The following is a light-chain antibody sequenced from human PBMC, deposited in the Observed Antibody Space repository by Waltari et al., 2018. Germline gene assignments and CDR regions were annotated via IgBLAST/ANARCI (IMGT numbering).Light chain of an antibody. CDR1: QGIRNE. CDR2: AAT. CDR3: LQDYNYPRT. V-gene: IGKV1-6*01. J-gene: IGKJ1*01. Sequence: AIQMTQSPSSLSASVGDRVTITCRASQGIRNELGWYKQKPGKAPKFLIYAATSLQTGVPSRFSGSGSGTDFTLTISSLQPEDFATYYCLQDYNYPRTFGQGTKVDIK.